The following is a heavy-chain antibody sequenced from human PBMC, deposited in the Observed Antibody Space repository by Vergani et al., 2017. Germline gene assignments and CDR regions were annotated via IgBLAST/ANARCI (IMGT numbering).Heavy chain of an antibody. Sequence: QLLESGGGLIQPGGSLRLSCAASGFTFNSYAMTWVRQAPGKGLEWVSGINNNGGSTYYADSVKGRFTISRDNSKNTLYLQMTDLRAEDTATDYCAKECGNTSFPYGGGAFDVWGHGTMVTVSS. D-gene: IGHD2-2*01. CDR1: GFTFNSYA. CDR3: AKECGNTSFPYGGGAFDV. J-gene: IGHJ3*01. CDR2: INNNGGST. V-gene: IGHV3-23*01.